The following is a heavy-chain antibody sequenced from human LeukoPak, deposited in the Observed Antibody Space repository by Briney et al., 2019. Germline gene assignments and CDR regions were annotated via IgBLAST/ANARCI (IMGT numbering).Heavy chain of an antibody. D-gene: IGHD2-2*01. V-gene: IGHV3-15*01. CDR1: GFTFSNAW. J-gene: IGHJ4*02. CDR2: IKSKTDGGTT. CDR3: TTEYCSSTSCYQFDY. Sequence: GGSLRPSCAASGFTFSNAWMSWVRQAPGKGLEWVGRIKSKTDGGTTDYAAPVKGRFTISRDDSKNTLYLQMNSLKTEDTAVYYCTTEYCSSTSCYQFDYCGQGTLVTGSS.